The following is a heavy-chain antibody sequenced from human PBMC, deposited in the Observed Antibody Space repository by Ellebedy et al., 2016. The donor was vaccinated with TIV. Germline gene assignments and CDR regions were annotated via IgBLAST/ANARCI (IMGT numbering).Heavy chain of an antibody. CDR1: GFNFSPYA. CDR3: GRFFDY. Sequence: GESLKISCAASGFNFSPYAMHWVRQAPGKGLEWMAFIRYDGSNKYYADSVKGRFTISRDNSKNTLYLQMNSLRAEDTAVYYCGRFFDYWGQGTLVTVSS. V-gene: IGHV3-30*02. J-gene: IGHJ4*02. CDR2: IRYDGSNK.